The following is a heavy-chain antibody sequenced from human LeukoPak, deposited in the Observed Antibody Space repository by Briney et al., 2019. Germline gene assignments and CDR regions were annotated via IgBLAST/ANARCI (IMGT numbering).Heavy chain of an antibody. V-gene: IGHV3-7*03. CDR1: GFTFSDYW. CDR3: ARAGGPGTVDY. D-gene: IGHD1-26*01. J-gene: IGHJ4*02. Sequence: GGSLRLSCEASGFTFSDYWMSWVRQAPGKGLEWVANINHDGRETYYVDSVKGRFTISRDNAKNSLFLQMNSLRVEDTAVYYCARAGGPGTVDYWGQGTLLTVSS. CDR2: INHDGRET.